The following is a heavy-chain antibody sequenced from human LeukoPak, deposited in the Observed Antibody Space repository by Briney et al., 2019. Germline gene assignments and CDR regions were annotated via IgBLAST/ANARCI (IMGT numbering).Heavy chain of an antibody. D-gene: IGHD6-13*01. V-gene: IGHV1-2*04. J-gene: IGHJ4*02. CDR1: GYTFTGYY. CDR3: ARGLGGYSSSWYFSPAEKYYFDY. Sequence: ASVKVSCKASGYTFTGYYMHWVRQAPGQGLEWMGWINPNSGGTNYAQKFQGWVTMTRDTSISTAYMELSRLRSDDTAVYYCARGLGGYSSSWYFSPAEKYYFDYWGQGTLVTVSS. CDR2: INPNSGGT.